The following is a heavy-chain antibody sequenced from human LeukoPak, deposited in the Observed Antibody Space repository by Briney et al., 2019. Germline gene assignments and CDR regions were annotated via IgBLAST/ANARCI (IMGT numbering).Heavy chain of an antibody. CDR3: ARDGDIVLKVNYAFDI. Sequence: GGSLRLSCAASGFTFSSYAMHWVRQAPGKGLEWVAVISYDGSNKYYADSVKGRFTISRDNSKNTLYLQMNSLRAEDTAVYYCARDGDIVLKVNYAFDIWGQGTMVTVSS. D-gene: IGHD2-8*01. J-gene: IGHJ3*02. CDR2: ISYDGSNK. V-gene: IGHV3-30-3*01. CDR1: GFTFSSYA.